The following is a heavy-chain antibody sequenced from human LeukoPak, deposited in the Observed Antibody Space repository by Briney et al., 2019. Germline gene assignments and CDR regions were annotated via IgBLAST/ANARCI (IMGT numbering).Heavy chain of an antibody. D-gene: IGHD5-24*01. Sequence: SGTLSLTCVVSGGSISSSNWWSWVRQPPEKGLEWIGEISHDGSTNYNPSLKSRVTISVDKSNNHFSLKLTSVTAANTAMYYCARGDNYVFDVWGRGTLVSVSS. CDR3: ARGDNYVFDV. CDR2: ISHDGST. J-gene: IGHJ2*01. CDR1: GGSISSSNW. V-gene: IGHV4-4*02.